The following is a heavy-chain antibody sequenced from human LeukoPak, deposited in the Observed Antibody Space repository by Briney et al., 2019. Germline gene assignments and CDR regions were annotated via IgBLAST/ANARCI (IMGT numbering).Heavy chain of an antibody. J-gene: IGHJ4*02. D-gene: IGHD2-2*01. CDR3: AITPSHFDY. CDR2: ISYDGNNK. CDR1: GFTFSSYW. V-gene: IGHV3-30*03. Sequence: GGSLRLSCAASGFTFSSYWMSWVRQAPGKGLEWVAVISYDGNNKYYADSVKGRFTISRDNSKNTLSLQMNSLRAEDTAVYYCAITPSHFDYWGQGTLVTVSS.